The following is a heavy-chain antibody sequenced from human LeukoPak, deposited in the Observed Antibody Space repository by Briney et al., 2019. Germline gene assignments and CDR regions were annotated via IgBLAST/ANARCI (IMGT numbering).Heavy chain of an antibody. CDR2: ISSSSSYI. Sequence: GGSLRLSCAASGFTFSSYAMSWVRQAPGKGLEWVSSISSSSSYIYYADSVKGRFTTSRDNAKNSLYLQMNSLRAEDTAVYYCARRGYSSGPGMDVWGQGTTVTVSS. J-gene: IGHJ6*02. CDR3: ARRGYSSGPGMDV. CDR1: GFTFSSYA. V-gene: IGHV3-21*01. D-gene: IGHD6-19*01.